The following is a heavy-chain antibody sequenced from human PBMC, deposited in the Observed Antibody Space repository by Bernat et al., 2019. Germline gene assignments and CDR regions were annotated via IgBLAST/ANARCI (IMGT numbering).Heavy chain of an antibody. D-gene: IGHD4-17*01. CDR1: GFTFRSYC. Sequence: VQLVESGGGVVQPGGSLRLSCAASGFTFRSYCMPWVPQAPGKGLGWGAVISYDGSNKYYADSVKGRFTISRDNSKNTLYLQMNSLRAEDTAVYYCAKDHDYGDYPPPRYGMDVWGQGTTVTVSS. J-gene: IGHJ6*02. CDR3: AKDHDYGDYPPPRYGMDV. V-gene: IGHV3-30*18. CDR2: ISYDGSNK.